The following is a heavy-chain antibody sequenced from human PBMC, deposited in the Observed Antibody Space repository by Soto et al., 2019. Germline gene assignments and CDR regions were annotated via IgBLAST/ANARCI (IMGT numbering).Heavy chain of an antibody. CDR1: GGSINSGDYY. CDR2: IYYSGST. V-gene: IGHV4-30-4*01. CDR3: ARIGLTTALL. D-gene: IGHD4-17*01. Sequence: QVQLQESGPGLVKPSQTLSLTCTVSGGSINSGDYYWSWIRQPPGKVLEWIGYIYYSGSTYYNPPRRSRVTIAIDTSKHHFFLNLSSVTAADTAVYYCARIGLTTALLWGQGTLVTVSS. J-gene: IGHJ4*02.